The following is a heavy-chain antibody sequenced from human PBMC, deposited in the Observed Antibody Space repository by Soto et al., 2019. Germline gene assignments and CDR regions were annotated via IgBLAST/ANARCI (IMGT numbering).Heavy chain of an antibody. J-gene: IGHJ6*02. D-gene: IGHD3-3*01. Sequence: ESLKISCKGSGYSFTSHWFSWVRQMPGKGLEWMGRIDPSDSYTNYSPSFRGHVIISADKSIITAYLQWSSLKASDTAMYYCARQGEYDFWSGFLLHGMGVWGQGTKVTVSS. V-gene: IGHV5-10-1*01. CDR1: GYSFTSHW. CDR2: IDPSDSYT. CDR3: ARQGEYDFWSGFLLHGMGV.